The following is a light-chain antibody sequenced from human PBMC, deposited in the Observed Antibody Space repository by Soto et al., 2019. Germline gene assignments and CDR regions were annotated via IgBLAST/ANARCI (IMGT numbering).Light chain of an antibody. CDR2: HTS. CDR3: QQYDTFPYT. CDR1: QSITSSY. Sequence: EIVLTQSPGTLSLSPGERATLSCRASQSITSSYLAWYQEKPRQAPRLLIYHTSTRATGIPERFSGSGSGTDFTLIINRLEPEDFAVYYCQQYDTFPYTFGQGTKLEI. J-gene: IGKJ2*01. V-gene: IGKV3-20*01.